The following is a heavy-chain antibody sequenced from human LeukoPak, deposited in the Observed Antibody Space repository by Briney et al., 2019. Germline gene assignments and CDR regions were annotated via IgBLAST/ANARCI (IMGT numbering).Heavy chain of an antibody. J-gene: IGHJ4*02. V-gene: IGHV4-59*01. Sequence: PSEPLSLPRTVSGGYLSCYFWRCIRRPPGKGLEWIGHIYYSGSADYNASLKSRATMFVDTSKNEFSLTLRSVTAADTAVYYCARVGDSSGYSVLDYWGQGILVTVSS. CDR1: GGYLSCYF. CDR2: IYYSGSA. CDR3: ARVGDSSGYSVLDY. D-gene: IGHD3-22*01.